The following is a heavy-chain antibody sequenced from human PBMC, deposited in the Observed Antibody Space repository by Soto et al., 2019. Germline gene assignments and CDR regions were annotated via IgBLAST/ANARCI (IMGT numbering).Heavy chain of an antibody. Sequence: GGSLRLSCAASVFTFSSYSINWVRQAPGKGLEWVSSISSSSSYIYYADLVKGRFTISRDNAKNSQYLQMNSLRAEDTAVYYCAGDGDIGVVPAAAVDYWGQGTQVTVSS. CDR1: VFTFSSYS. J-gene: IGHJ4*02. D-gene: IGHD2-2*01. V-gene: IGHV3-21*01. CDR3: AGDGDIGVVPAAAVDY. CDR2: ISSSSSYI.